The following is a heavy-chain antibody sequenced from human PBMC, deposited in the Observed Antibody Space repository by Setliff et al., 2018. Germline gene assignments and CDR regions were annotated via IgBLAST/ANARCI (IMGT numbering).Heavy chain of an antibody. J-gene: IGHJ4*02. Sequence: AGGSLRLSCETSGFGFSSFAMSWVRQAPGKGLEWVSTTSGGGGFSTYYADSVKGRFTISRDNSNLYLQMNNLRAEDTAFYFCAKDASYYDILTGANYLDTWGRGTLVTVSS. D-gene: IGHD3-9*01. CDR3: AKDASYYDILTGANYLDT. CDR1: GFGFSSFA. CDR2: TSGGGGFST. V-gene: IGHV3-23*01.